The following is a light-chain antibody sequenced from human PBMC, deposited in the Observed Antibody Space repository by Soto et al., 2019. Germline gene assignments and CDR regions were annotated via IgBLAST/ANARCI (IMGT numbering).Light chain of an antibody. CDR2: GAF. J-gene: IGKJ1*01. CDR1: QSVSSN. CDR3: QQYNDWPLT. V-gene: IGKV3-15*01. Sequence: EIVMTQSPVTLSVSPGERATLSCRASQSVSSNLAWYQQKPGQAPSLLIYGAFTRATGIPARFSGTGSGTEFTLTISGLQSEDFALYYCQQYNDWPLTFGQGTKVDI.